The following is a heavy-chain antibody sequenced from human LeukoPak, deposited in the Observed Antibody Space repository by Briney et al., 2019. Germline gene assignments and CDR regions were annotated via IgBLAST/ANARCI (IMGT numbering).Heavy chain of an antibody. CDR2: IYHSGST. J-gene: IGHJ4*02. D-gene: IGHD6-6*01. Sequence: SETLSLTCTVSGYSISSGYYWGWIRQPPGKGLEWIGSIYHSGSTYYNPSLKSRVTISVDTSKNQFSLKLSSVTAADTAVYYCARREAYSSSDYWGQGTLVTVSS. CDR3: ARREAYSSSDY. V-gene: IGHV4-38-2*02. CDR1: GYSISSGYY.